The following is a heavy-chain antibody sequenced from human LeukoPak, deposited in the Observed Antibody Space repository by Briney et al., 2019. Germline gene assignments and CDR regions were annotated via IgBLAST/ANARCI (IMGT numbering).Heavy chain of an antibody. CDR2: FDPEDGET. CDR3: AADFTTMVRGVPDFDY. D-gene: IGHD3-10*01. V-gene: IGHV1-24*01. Sequence: ASVKVSCKVSGYTLTELSMHWVRQAPGKGLEWMGGFDPEDGETIYAQKFQGRVTMTEDTSTDTAYMELSSLRSEDTAVYYCAADFTTMVRGVPDFDYWGQGTLVTVSS. CDR1: GYTLTELS. J-gene: IGHJ4*02.